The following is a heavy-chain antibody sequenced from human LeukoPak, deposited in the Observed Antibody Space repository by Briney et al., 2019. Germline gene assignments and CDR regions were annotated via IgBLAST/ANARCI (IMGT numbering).Heavy chain of an antibody. V-gene: IGHV4-34*01. D-gene: IGHD2-15*01. J-gene: IGHJ6*02. CDR1: GGSFSGYY. Sequence: SETLSLTCAVYGGSFSGYYWSWIHQPPGKGLEWIGETNHSGSTNYNPSLKSRVTISVDTSKNQFSLKLSSVTAADTAVYYCARAPGLGYCSGGSCYYYYYYGMDVWGQGTTVTVSS. CDR2: TNHSGST. CDR3: ARAPGLGYCSGGSCYYYYYYGMDV.